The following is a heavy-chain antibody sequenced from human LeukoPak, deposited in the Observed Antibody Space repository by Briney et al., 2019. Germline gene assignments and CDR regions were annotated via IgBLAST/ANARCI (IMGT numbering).Heavy chain of an antibody. D-gene: IGHD3-10*01. CDR3: AKYEDYYGPAAFDI. J-gene: IGHJ3*02. Sequence: RGSLRLSPAASRFTFSRYAMRTVRQAPGKGLEWVSAISGSGGSTYYADSVKGRFTISRDNSKNTLYLQMNSLRAVYTAVYYCAKYEDYYGPAAFDIWGQGTMVTVSS. V-gene: IGHV3-23*01. CDR1: RFTFSRYA. CDR2: ISGSGGST.